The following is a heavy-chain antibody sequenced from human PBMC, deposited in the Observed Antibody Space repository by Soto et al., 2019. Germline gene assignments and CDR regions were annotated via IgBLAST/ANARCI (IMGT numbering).Heavy chain of an antibody. CDR1: GFTFSSYA. CDR2: ISGSGGGT. V-gene: IGHV3-23*01. Sequence: EVQLLESGGGLVQPGGSLRLSCAASGFTFSSYAMSWVRQAPGKGLEWVSAISGSGGGTYYADSVKGRFTISRDNSKNTLYRQMNSLRAEDTAVYYCEKYLIFGVAGAGYCDYWGQGTLVTVSS. D-gene: IGHD3-3*01. CDR3: EKYLIFGVAGAGYCDY. J-gene: IGHJ4*02.